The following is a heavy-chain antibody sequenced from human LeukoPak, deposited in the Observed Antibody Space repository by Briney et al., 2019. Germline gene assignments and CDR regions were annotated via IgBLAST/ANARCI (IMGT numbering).Heavy chain of an antibody. Sequence: ASVKVSCKASGGTFSTYAMTWVRQAPGQGLEWMGGIIPIFGTANYAQKFQGRVTITADESTSTTYMELSSLRSEDTAVYYCARGSRVQVVAATFDYWGQGSLVTVSS. D-gene: IGHD2-15*01. CDR1: GGTFSTYA. CDR3: ARGSRVQVVAATFDY. J-gene: IGHJ4*02. CDR2: IIPIFGTA. V-gene: IGHV1-69*13.